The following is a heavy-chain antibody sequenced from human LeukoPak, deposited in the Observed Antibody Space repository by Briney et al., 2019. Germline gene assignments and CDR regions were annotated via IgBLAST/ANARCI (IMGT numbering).Heavy chain of an antibody. CDR2: ISSSSSYI. Sequence: GGSLRLSCAASGFTFSSYSMNWVRQAPGKGLEWVSSISSSSSYIYYADSVKGRFTISRDNAKNSLYLQMNSLRAEDTAVYYCARERELDYYYGMDVWGQGTTVTVSS. D-gene: IGHD1-7*01. J-gene: IGHJ6*02. CDR3: ARERELDYYYGMDV. V-gene: IGHV3-21*01. CDR1: GFTFSSYS.